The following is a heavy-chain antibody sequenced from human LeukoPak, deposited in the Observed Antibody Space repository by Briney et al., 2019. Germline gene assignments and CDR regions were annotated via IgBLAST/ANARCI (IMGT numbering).Heavy chain of an antibody. D-gene: IGHD2-21*02. Sequence: ASVKVSCKASGYTFTGYYMHWVRQAPGQGLEWMGWINPNSGGANYAQKFQGRVTMTGDTSTSTAYMELSRLLSGDTAVYYCARGTTRVYCGGDYYRFDNWGQGTLVTVSS. CDR1: GYTFTGYY. CDR2: INPNSGGA. CDR3: ARGTTRVYCGGDYYRFDN. V-gene: IGHV1-2*02. J-gene: IGHJ4*02.